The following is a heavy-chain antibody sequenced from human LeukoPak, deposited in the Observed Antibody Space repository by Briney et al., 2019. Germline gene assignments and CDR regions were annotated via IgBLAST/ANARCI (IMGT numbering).Heavy chain of an antibody. J-gene: IGHJ4*02. CDR3: ASIPGIAAAGDY. D-gene: IGHD6-13*01. CDR2: IRYDGSNK. CDR1: GFTFSSYG. V-gene: IGHV3-30*02. Sequence: PGGSLRLSCAASGFTFSSYGMHWVRQAPGKGLEWVAFIRYDGSNKYYADSVKGRFTISRDNAKNSLYLQMNSLRAEDTAVYYCASIPGIAAAGDYWGQGTLVTVSS.